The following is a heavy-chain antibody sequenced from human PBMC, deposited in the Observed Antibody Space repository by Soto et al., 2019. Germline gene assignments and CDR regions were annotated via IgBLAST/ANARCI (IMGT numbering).Heavy chain of an antibody. D-gene: IGHD3-22*01. J-gene: IGHJ3*02. CDR1: GFTFSSYE. CDR2: ISSSGSTI. Sequence: PGGSLRLSCAASGFTFSSYEMNWVRQAPGKGLEWVSYISSSGSTIYYADSVKGRFTISRDNAKNSLYLQMNSLRAEDTAVYYCARDQYYYDSSAYPRYDAFDIWGQGTMVTVSS. V-gene: IGHV3-48*03. CDR3: ARDQYYYDSSAYPRYDAFDI.